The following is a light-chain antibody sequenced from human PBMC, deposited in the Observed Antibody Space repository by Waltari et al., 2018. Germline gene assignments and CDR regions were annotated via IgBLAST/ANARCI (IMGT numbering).Light chain of an antibody. CDR3: QQYHA. J-gene: IGKJ3*01. CDR2: GAS. Sequence: EIVLTQSPSPLSFSPGERATLACRATQIMSSSYIAWYQQKPGQAPRLLIYGASSRAAGIPDRFSGSGSGTDFTLTISRLEPEDFAVYYCQQYHAFGPGTKVDLK. CDR1: QIMSSSY. V-gene: IGKV3-20*01.